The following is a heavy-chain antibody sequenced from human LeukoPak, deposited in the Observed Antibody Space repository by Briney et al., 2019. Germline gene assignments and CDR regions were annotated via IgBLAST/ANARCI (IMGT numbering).Heavy chain of an antibody. CDR3: ARDQFVGYNDFDY. D-gene: IGHD5-24*01. CDR2: ISAYNGNT. CDR1: GYIFTSNY. Sequence: GASVKVSCKASGYIFTSNYIHWVRQAPGQGLEWMGWISAYNGNTNYAQKLQGRVTMTTDTSTSTAYMELRSLRSDDTAVYYCARDQFVGYNDFDYWGQGTLVTVSS. V-gene: IGHV1-18*04. J-gene: IGHJ4*02.